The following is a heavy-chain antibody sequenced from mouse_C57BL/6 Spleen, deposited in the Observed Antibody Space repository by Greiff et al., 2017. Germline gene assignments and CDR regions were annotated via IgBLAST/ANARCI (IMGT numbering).Heavy chain of an antibody. D-gene: IGHD2-5*01. Sequence: VKLVESGAELAKPGASVKLSCKASGYTFTSYWMHWVKQRPGQGLEWIGYINPSSGYTKYNQKFKDKATLTADKSSSTAYMQLSSLTYEDSAVYDCEIIYYSNLGAMDYWGQGTSVTVSS. CDR2: INPSSGYT. V-gene: IGHV1-7*01. J-gene: IGHJ4*01. CDR1: GYTFTSYW. CDR3: EIIYYSNLGAMDY.